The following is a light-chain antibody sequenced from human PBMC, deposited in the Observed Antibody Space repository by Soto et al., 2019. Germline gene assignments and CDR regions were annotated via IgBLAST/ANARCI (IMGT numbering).Light chain of an antibody. CDR3: SSFAPSNNCD. CDR2: EVT. Sequence: QSVLTQPPSASGSPGQSVTISCTGTSSDVGAYNYVSWYQQHAGKAPKLVIYEVTKRPSGVPDRFSGSKSANTASLTVSGIQAEDEADYYCSSFAPSNNCDFGGGTQVTVL. V-gene: IGLV2-8*01. CDR1: SSDVGAYNY. J-gene: IGLJ2*01.